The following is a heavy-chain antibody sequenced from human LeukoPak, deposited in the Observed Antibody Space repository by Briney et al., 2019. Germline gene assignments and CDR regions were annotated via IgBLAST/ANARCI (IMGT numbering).Heavy chain of an antibody. J-gene: IGHJ3*02. D-gene: IGHD4-23*01. CDR2: IYFDGST. Sequence: SETLSLTCTVSGGSISSYYWGWIRQPPGKGLEWIGSIYFDGSTYYNPSLKSRVTISLHTSNNQFSLKLRSVTTADTAVYYCAREDSGNSDDSLDIWGQGTMVTVSS. V-gene: IGHV4-39*07. CDR1: GGSISSYY. CDR3: AREDSGNSDDSLDI.